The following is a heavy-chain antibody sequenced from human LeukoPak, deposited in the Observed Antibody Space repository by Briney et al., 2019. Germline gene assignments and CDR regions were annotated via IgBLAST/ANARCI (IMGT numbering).Heavy chain of an antibody. V-gene: IGHV4-34*01. Sequence: SETLSLTCAVYGGSFSGYYWSWIRQPPGKGLEWIGEINHSGSTNYNPSLKSRVTISVDTSKNQFSLKLSSVTAADTAVYYCARGGDYYDSQPFDPWGQGTLVSVSS. CDR3: ARGGDYYDSQPFDP. CDR1: GGSFSGYY. J-gene: IGHJ5*02. D-gene: IGHD3-22*01. CDR2: INHSGST.